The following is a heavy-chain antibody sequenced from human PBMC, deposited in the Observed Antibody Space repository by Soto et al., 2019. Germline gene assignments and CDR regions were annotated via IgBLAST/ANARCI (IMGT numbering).Heavy chain of an antibody. V-gene: IGHV1-8*01. CDR3: ARGRGSSGWYYFDY. CDR2: MNPNSGNT. D-gene: IGHD6-19*01. CDR1: GYTFTSYD. Sequence: ASVKVSCKASGYTFTSYDINWVRQATGQGLEWMGWMNPNSGNTGYAQKFQGRVTMTRNTSISTAYMELSSLRSEDTAVYYCARGRGSSGWYYFDYWGQGTLVTVSS. J-gene: IGHJ4*02.